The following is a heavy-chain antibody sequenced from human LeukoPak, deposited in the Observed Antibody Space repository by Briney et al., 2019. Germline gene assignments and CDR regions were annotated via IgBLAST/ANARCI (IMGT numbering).Heavy chain of an antibody. D-gene: IGHD6-19*01. V-gene: IGHV4-39*01. CDR1: GGSISSSSYY. CDR3: ARQRSSGWFGY. J-gene: IGHJ4*02. Sequence: SETLSLTCTVSGGSISSSSYYWGWIRQPPGKGLEWIGSIYYSGSTYYNPSLKSRVTISVDTSKNQFSLKLSSVTAADPALYLYARQRSSGWFGYWGQGTLVTVSP. CDR2: IYYSGST.